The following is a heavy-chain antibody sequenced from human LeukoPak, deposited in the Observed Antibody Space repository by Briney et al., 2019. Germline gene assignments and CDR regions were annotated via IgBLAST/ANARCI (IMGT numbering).Heavy chain of an antibody. J-gene: IGHJ4*02. V-gene: IGHV3-21*01. D-gene: IGHD3-22*01. CDR1: GFTFSSYS. CDR3: ARSLIVVAHGFDY. CDR2: ISSSSSYI. Sequence: GGSLRLSCAASGFTFSSYSMNWVRQAPGKGLEWVSSISSSSSYIYYADSVKGRFTISRDNAKNSLYLQMNSLRAEDTAVYYCARSLIVVAHGFDYWGQGTLVTVSS.